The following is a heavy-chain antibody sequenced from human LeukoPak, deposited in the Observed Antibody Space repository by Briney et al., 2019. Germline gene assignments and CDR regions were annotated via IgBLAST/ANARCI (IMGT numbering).Heavy chain of an antibody. D-gene: IGHD2-2*01. CDR3: ARVWLRRLVVVPANNWFDP. J-gene: IGHJ5*02. CDR1: GYTFTSYA. CDR2: INTNTGNP. Sequence: GASVKVSCKASGYTFTSYAMNWVRQAPGQGLEWMGLINTNTGNPTYAQGFTGRFVFSFDTSVSTAYLQISSLKAEDTAVYYRARVWLRRLVVVPANNWFDPWGQGTLVTVSS. V-gene: IGHV7-4-1*02.